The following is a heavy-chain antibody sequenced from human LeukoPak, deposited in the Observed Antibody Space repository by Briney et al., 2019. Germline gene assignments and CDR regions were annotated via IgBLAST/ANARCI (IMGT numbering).Heavy chain of an antibody. CDR2: ISTSSYT. J-gene: IGHJ5*02. CDR1: GFTFSDYY. Sequence: PGGSLRLSCAASGFTFSDYYMIWIRQAPGKGLEWVSYISTSSYTNYADAVKGRFTIPRDNAKNSLYLQMNSLRPEDTAVYYYARVPSSAWFDPWGQGTLVTVSS. CDR3: ARVPSSAWFDP. V-gene: IGHV3-11*05.